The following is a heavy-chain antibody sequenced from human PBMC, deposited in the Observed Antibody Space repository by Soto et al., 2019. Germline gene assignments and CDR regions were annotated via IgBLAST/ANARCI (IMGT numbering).Heavy chain of an antibody. D-gene: IGHD1-1*01. J-gene: IGHJ4*02. CDR3: ARRYGYSFDY. Sequence: SETLSLTCTVSGGSISSYYWSWIRQPPGKGLEWTGYIYYSGSTNYNPSLKSRVTILVDTSKNQFSLKLSSVTAADTAVYYCARRYGYSFDYWGQGTLVTISS. CDR2: IYYSGST. CDR1: GGSISSYY. V-gene: IGHV4-59*08.